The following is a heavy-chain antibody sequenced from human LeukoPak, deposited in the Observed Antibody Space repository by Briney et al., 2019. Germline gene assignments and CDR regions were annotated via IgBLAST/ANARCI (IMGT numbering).Heavy chain of an antibody. J-gene: IGHJ6*03. CDR3: ARDSSPAALPYMDA. CDR1: GGSMKKSY. CDR2: IDASGNT. Sequence: SGTLSLTCLVSGGSMKKSYCTWIRQAPGTGLKGIGNIDASGNTNYGPSLKSRVTISLDTSKNQFSLRVTSVSAADRALYFCARDSSPAALPYMDAWGKGTTVTVSS. V-gene: IGHV4-59*01. D-gene: IGHD2-2*01.